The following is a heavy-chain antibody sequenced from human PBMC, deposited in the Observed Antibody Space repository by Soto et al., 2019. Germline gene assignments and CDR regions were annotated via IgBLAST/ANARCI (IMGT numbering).Heavy chain of an antibody. CDR2: ISSSSSYI. Sequence: GGSLRLSCAASGFTFSSYSMNWVRQAPGKGLEWVSSISSSSSYIYYADSVKGRFTISRDNAKNSLYLQMNSLRAEDTAVYYCARDEFPTVLVDYWGQGTLVTVSS. D-gene: IGHD4-17*01. V-gene: IGHV3-21*01. CDR1: GFTFSSYS. J-gene: IGHJ4*02. CDR3: ARDEFPTVLVDY.